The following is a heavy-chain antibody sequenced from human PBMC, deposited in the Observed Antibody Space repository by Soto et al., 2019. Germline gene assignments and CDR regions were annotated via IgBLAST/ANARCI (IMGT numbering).Heavy chain of an antibody. Sequence: GGSLRLSCAASRFTFSSYGMHWVRQAPGKGLEWVAVIWYDGSNKYYADSVKGRFTISRDNPKNTLYLQMNSLRAEDTAVYYCATFPHYYDSSGYYPPGDYWGQGTLVTVSS. CDR1: RFTFSSYG. CDR3: ATFPHYYDSSGYYPPGDY. D-gene: IGHD3-22*01. CDR2: IWYDGSNK. V-gene: IGHV3-33*01. J-gene: IGHJ4*02.